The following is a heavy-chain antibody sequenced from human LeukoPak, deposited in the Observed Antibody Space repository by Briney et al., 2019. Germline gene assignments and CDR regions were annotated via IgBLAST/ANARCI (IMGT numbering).Heavy chain of an antibody. CDR2: INHSGST. D-gene: IGHD1-26*01. V-gene: IGHV4-34*01. J-gene: IGHJ4*02. CDR3: ARGDRGSYYYDY. Sequence: SETLSLTCAVYGGSSSGYYWSWIRQPPGKGLEWIGEINHSGSTNYNPSLKNRVTISVDTSKNQFSLKLSSVTAADTAVYYCARGDRGSYYYDYWGQGTLVTASS. CDR1: GGSSSGYY.